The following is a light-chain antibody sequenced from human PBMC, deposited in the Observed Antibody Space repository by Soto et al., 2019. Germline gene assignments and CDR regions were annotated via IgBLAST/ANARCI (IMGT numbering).Light chain of an antibody. J-gene: IGKJ1*01. CDR3: QQYNSYWT. Sequence: DIHMTQSPSTLSGAVGDRVTITCRASQTISSWLAWYQQKPGKAPKLLIYAASTLQSGVPSRFSGSGPGTEFTLTISSLQPDDFATYYCQQYNSYWTLGQGTKVDI. V-gene: IGKV1-5*01. CDR1: QTISSW. CDR2: AAS.